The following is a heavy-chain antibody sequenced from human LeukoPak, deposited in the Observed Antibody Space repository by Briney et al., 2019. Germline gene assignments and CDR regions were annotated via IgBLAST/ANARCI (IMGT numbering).Heavy chain of an antibody. CDR2: ISYDGSNK. V-gene: IGHV3-30-3*01. CDR3: ARAAQKVVVVAGNAFDI. D-gene: IGHD2-15*01. Sequence: GRSLRLSCAASGFTFSSYAMHWVRQAPGKGLEWVAVISYDGSNKYYADSVKGRFTISRDNSKNTLYLQMSSLRAEDTAVYYCARAAQKVVVVAGNAFDIWGQGTMVTVSS. J-gene: IGHJ3*02. CDR1: GFTFSSYA.